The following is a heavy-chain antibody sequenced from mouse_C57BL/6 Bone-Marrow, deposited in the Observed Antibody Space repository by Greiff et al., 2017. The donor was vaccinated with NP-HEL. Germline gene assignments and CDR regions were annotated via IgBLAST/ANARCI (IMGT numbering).Heavy chain of an antibody. J-gene: IGHJ2*01. Sequence: VKLQESGPELVKPGASVKISCKASGYAFSSSWMNWVKQRPGKGLEWIGRIYPGDGDTNYNGKFKGKATLTADKSSSTAYMQLSSLTSEDSAVYFCARKGYYEYWGQGTTLTVSS. CDR1: GYAFSSSW. CDR2: IYPGDGDT. CDR3: ARKGYYEY. V-gene: IGHV1-82*01.